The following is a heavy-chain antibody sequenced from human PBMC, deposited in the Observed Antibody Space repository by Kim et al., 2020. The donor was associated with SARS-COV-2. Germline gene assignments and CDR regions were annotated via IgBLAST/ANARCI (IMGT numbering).Heavy chain of an antibody. CDR3: ARSLYSSGWSSSFDP. D-gene: IGHD6-19*01. V-gene: IGHV4-39*01. J-gene: IGHJ5*02. Sequence: SETLSLTCTVSGGSISSSSYYWGWIRQPPGKGLEWIGSIYYSGSTYYNPSLKSRVTISVDTSKNQFSLKLSSVTAADTAVYYCARSLYSSGWSSSFDPWGQGTLVTVSS. CDR2: IYYSGST. CDR1: GGSISSSSYY.